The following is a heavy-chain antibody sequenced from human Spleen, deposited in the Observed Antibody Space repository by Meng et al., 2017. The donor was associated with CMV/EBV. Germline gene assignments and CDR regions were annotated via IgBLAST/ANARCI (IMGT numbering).Heavy chain of an antibody. CDR2: ISAYNGNT. CDR3: ARDSGSYPQQNYFDY. D-gene: IGHD1-26*01. V-gene: IGHV1-18*04. Sequence: QVQLVQSGAEVKKPGASVKVSCKASGYTFTGYYMHWVRQAPGQGLEWMGWISAYNGNTNYAQKLQGRVTMTTDTSTSTAYMELRSLRSNDTAVYYCARDSGSYPQQNYFDYWGQGTLVTVSS. CDR1: GYTFTGYY. J-gene: IGHJ4*02.